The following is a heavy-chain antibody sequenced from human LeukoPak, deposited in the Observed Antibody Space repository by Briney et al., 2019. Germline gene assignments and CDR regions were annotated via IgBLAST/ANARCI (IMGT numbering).Heavy chain of an antibody. CDR2: IYHSGST. CDR3: ARGESSFDL. J-gene: IGHJ2*01. Sequence: PSETLSLTCAVSGGSISSGGYSWSWIRQPPGRGLEWIGYIYHSGSTYYNPSLKSRVTISVDRSKNQFSLKLRSVTAADTAVYYCARGESSFDLWGRGTLVTVSS. V-gene: IGHV4-30-2*01. CDR1: GGSISSGGYS.